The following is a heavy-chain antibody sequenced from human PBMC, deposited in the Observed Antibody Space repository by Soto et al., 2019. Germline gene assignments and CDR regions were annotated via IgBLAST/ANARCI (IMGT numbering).Heavy chain of an antibody. Sequence: EVQLLESGGGLVQPGGSLRLSCAASGFTFSSYAMSWVRQAPGRGLEWVSAISGTGYSTHYTDSVKGRFTLSRDNSKNTLYLQMNSLRAEDTAVYYCAKLYFGELSPFDYWGQGTLVTVSS. CDR2: ISGTGYST. V-gene: IGHV3-23*01. CDR3: AKLYFGELSPFDY. D-gene: IGHD3-10*01. CDR1: GFTFSSYA. J-gene: IGHJ4*02.